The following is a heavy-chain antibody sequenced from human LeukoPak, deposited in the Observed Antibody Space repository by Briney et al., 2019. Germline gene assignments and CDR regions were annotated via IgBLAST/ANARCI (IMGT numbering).Heavy chain of an antibody. J-gene: IGHJ3*01. Sequence: SETLSLTCTVSSGSMSSHYWSWIRQPPGKGLEWIGYIYYSGSTNYNPWSTNYNSSLKSRVTISVDTSKNQFSLKLSSVAAADTAVYYCARVTITMTVVLLDEWGQGTMVTVYS. V-gene: IGHV4-59*11. CDR2: IYYSGST. D-gene: IGHD3-22*01. CDR1: SGSMSSHY. CDR3: ARVTITMTVVLLDE.